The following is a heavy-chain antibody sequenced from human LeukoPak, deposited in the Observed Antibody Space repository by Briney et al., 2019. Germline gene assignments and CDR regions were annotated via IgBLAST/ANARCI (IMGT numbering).Heavy chain of an antibody. D-gene: IGHD2-8*01. CDR1: GYSLTTYY. CDR2: INPSGGGT. V-gene: IGHV1-46*01. J-gene: IGHJ6*02. CDR3: ASVYLYGMDV. Sequence: ASVNVSCKASGYSLTTYYMHWVRQAPGQGLEWVAIINPSGGGTKYAQKFQGRVTMTRDTPTNTVYMELSSLRTEDTAVYYCASVYLYGMDVWGQGTTVTVSS.